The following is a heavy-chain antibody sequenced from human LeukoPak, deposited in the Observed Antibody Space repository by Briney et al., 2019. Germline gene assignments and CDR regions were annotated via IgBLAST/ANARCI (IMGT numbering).Heavy chain of an antibody. J-gene: IGHJ4*02. Sequence: GGSLRLSCAASGFMFRSFEMYWVRQARGKGLERIAHISSGATTMYYADSVKGRFTISRDDAKNPLFLQMNSLRAEDTAVYYCALLAVASDFDCWGQGALVTVSS. CDR3: ALLAVASDFDC. D-gene: IGHD6-19*01. CDR2: ISSGATTM. CDR1: GFMFRSFE. V-gene: IGHV3-48*03.